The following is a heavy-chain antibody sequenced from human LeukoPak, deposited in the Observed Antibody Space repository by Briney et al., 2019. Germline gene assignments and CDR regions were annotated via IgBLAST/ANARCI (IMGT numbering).Heavy chain of an antibody. D-gene: IGHD5-12*01. CDR1: GGSISSGGYS. Sequence: PSQTLSLTCAVSGGSISSGGYSWSWIRQPPGKGLEWIGYIYHSGSTYYNPSLKSRVTISVDRSKNQFSLKLSSVTAADTAVYYCAVLKGGGYEGYFDYWGQGTLVTVSS. V-gene: IGHV4-30-2*01. CDR3: AVLKGGGYEGYFDY. CDR2: IYHSGST. J-gene: IGHJ4*02.